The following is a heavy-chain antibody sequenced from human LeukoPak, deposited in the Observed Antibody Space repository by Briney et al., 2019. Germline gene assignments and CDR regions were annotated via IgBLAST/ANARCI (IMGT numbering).Heavy chain of an antibody. CDR1: GFTFSSYG. D-gene: IGHD5-18*01. CDR3: AKDKHSYGQARGSYGMDV. Sequence: GGSLRLSCAASGFTFSSYGMHWVRQAPGKGLEWVAVISYDGSNKYYADSVKGRFTISRDNSKNTLYLQKNSLRAEDTAVYYCAKDKHSYGQARGSYGMDVWGQGTTVTVSS. CDR2: ISYDGSNK. J-gene: IGHJ6*02. V-gene: IGHV3-30*18.